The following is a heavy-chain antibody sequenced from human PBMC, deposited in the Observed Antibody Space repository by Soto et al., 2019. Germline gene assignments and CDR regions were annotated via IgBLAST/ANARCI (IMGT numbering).Heavy chain of an antibody. CDR1: GFSLTTGGVS. J-gene: IGHJ5*02. Sequence: QITLKESGPTLVKPTQTLTLTCTFSGFSLTTGGVSVGWVRQPPGKALEWLAVIYWNDDKRYSPSLKSRLTITKDTSKDPVVLAMTNMDPVDTGTYFCAHNRCTSSWLKNDWFDPWGPGNLVTVS. CDR2: IYWNDDK. D-gene: IGHD6-13*01. V-gene: IGHV2-5*01. CDR3: AHNRCTSSWLKNDWFDP.